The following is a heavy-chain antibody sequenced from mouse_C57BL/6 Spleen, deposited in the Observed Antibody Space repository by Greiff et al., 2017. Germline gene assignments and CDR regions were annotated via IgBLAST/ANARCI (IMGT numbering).Heavy chain of an antibody. CDR1: GYTFTSYW. Sequence: VQLQQPGAELVKPGASVKLSCKASGYTFTSYWMQWVKQRPGQGLEWIGEIDPSDSYTNYNQKFKGKVTLTVDTSTSTAYMQLSSLTSADSSVYDCARISSYRYYFDYWGQGTTLTVSS. CDR2: IDPSDSYT. D-gene: IGHD1-1*01. CDR3: ARISSYRYYFDY. J-gene: IGHJ2*01. V-gene: IGHV1-50*01.